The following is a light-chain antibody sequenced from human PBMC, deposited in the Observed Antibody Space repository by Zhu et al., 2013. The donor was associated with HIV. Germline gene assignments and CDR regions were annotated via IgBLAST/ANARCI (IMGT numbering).Light chain of an antibody. J-gene: IGKJ2*03. Sequence: DIVLTQSPGTLSLSPGERVTISCRASESVRTNYLAWYQQKPGRAPRLLIFGATIRASGIPARFSGSGSGTEFTLTISSLQSEDFAVYYCQQYNNWPPNSFGQGTKLEIK. CDR3: QQYNNWPPNS. V-gene: IGKV3D-15*01. CDR2: GAT. CDR1: ESVRTN.